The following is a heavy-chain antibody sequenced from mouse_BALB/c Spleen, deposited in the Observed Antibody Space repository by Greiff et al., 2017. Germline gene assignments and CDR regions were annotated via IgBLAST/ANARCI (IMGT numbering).Heavy chain of an antibody. CDR1: GFTFSSYT. Sequence: VQLKESGGGLVKPGGSLKLSCAASGFTFSSYTMSWVRQTPEKRLEWVATISSGGSYTYYPDTVTGRFTISRDNAKNTLYLEMSSLRSEDTAMYYCARDDGYPFAYWGQGTLVTVSA. V-gene: IGHV5-9-4*01. CDR3: ARDDGYPFAY. D-gene: IGHD2-3*01. CDR2: ISSGGSYT. J-gene: IGHJ3*01.